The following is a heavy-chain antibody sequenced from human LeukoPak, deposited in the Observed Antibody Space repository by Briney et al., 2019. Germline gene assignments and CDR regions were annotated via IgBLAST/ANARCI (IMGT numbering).Heavy chain of an antibody. CDR3: ARSINLYGSGSYLFDY. CDR1: GGSICSYY. J-gene: IGHJ4*02. V-gene: IGHV4-59*01. Sequence: SETLSLTCTVSGGSICSYYWSWIRQPPGKGLEWIGYIYYSGSTNYNPSLKSRVTISVDTSKNQFSLKLSSVTAADTAVYYCARSINLYGSGSYLFDYWGQGTLVTVSS. D-gene: IGHD3-10*01. CDR2: IYYSGST.